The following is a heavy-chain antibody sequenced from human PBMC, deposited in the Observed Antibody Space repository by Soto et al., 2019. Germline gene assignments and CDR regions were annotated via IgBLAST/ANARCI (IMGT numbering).Heavy chain of an antibody. CDR2: INHSGST. J-gene: IGHJ4*02. CDR1: GGSFSGYY. Sequence: SETLSLTCAVYGGSFSGYYWSWIRQPPGKGLEWIGEINHSGSTDYNPSLKSRVTISVDTSKNQFSLKLSSVTAADTAVYYCARGRAVGATTYFDYWGQGTLVTVSS. CDR3: ARGRAVGATTYFDY. V-gene: IGHV4-34*01. D-gene: IGHD1-26*01.